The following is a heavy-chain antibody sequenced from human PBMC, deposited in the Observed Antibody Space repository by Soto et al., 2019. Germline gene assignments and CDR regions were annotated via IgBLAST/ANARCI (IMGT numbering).Heavy chain of an antibody. J-gene: IGHJ4*02. CDR1: GASINSGDDY. CDR2: IYYSGST. CDR3: ASVRSHYFDN. Sequence: HVQLQESGPGLVKPSQTLSLTCTVSGASINSGDDYWSWIRQPPGKGLEWLGFIYYSGSTFYNPSLKRLLTISVDTSKNQFSLSLRSLTAADTAVYYCASVRSHYFDNWGQGILVTVSS. V-gene: IGHV4-30-4*01.